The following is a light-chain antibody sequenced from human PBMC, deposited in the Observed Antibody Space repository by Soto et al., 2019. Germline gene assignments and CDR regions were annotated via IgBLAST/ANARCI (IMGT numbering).Light chain of an antibody. V-gene: IGKV3-20*01. Sequence: EIVLTQSPGTLSLSPGERATLSCRASKSVSSSYLAWYQQKPGQAPRLIICGASSRATGIPDRFSGSGSGTDFTLTISRLEPEDFAVYYCQQYDSSPETVGQGTKV. CDR2: GAS. CDR1: KSVSSSY. CDR3: QQYDSSPET. J-gene: IGKJ1*01.